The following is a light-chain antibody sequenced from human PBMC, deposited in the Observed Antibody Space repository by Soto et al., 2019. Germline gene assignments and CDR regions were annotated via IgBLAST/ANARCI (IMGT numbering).Light chain of an antibody. CDR3: QQNFSIPIT. CDR2: DAS. J-gene: IGKJ5*01. Sequence: DIQMTHSPSTPSACVEGTQTITCRASQSISSWLAWYQQKPGKAPKLLIYDASSLESGVPSRFSGSGSGAHFTLTITGLQPADFATYYCQQNFSIPITFGQGRRLEIK. CDR1: QSISSW. V-gene: IGKV1-5*01.